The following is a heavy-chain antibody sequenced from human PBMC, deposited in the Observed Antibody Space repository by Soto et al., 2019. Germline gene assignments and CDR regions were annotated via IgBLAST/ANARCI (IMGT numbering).Heavy chain of an antibody. Sequence: GGSLRLSCAASGFTFSSYAMSWVRQAPGKGLEWVSAISGSGGSTYYADSVNGRFTISRDNSKNTLYLQMNSLRAEDTAVYYCAKDLLYYDFWSGYLAWGQGTLFTVSS. CDR1: GFTFSSYA. CDR3: AKDLLYYDFWSGYLA. V-gene: IGHV3-23*01. D-gene: IGHD3-3*01. J-gene: IGHJ5*02. CDR2: ISGSGGST.